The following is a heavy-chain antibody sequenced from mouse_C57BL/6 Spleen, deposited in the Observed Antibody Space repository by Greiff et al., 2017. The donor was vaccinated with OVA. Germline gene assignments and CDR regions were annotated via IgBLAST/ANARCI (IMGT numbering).Heavy chain of an antibody. CDR3: ARHYDAFDY. J-gene: IGHJ2*01. CDR2: ISSGGSYT. CDR1: GFAFSSYG. D-gene: IGHD2-3*01. V-gene: IGHV5-6*01. Sequence: EVKVVESGGDLVKPGGSLKLSCAASGFAFSSYGMSWVRQTPDKRLEWVATISSGGSYTYYPDSVKGRFTLSGDNAKNTLYLQLSSLKSEDSARYYCARHYDAFDYWGQGTTLTVSS.